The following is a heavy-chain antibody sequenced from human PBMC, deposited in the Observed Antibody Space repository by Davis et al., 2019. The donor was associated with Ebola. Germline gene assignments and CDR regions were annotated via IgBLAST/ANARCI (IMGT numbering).Heavy chain of an antibody. J-gene: IGHJ5*02. CDR3: ARGPALSVTRGKGWFDP. Sequence: AASVKVSCKASGYTFTSYAMHWVRQAPGQRLEWMGWINAGNGNTKYSQKFQGRVTMTRNTSISTAYMELSSLRSEDTAVYYCARGPALSVTRGKGWFDPWGQGTLVTVSS. CDR1: GYTFTSYA. CDR2: INAGNGNT. D-gene: IGHD3-16*01. V-gene: IGHV1-3*01.